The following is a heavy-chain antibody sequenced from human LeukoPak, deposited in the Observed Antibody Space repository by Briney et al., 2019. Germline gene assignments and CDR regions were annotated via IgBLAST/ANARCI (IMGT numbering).Heavy chain of an antibody. V-gene: IGHV1-24*01. J-gene: IGHJ3*02. D-gene: IGHD3-9*01. CDR1: GYTLTELS. Sequence: ASVKVSCKVSGYTLTELSMHWVRQAPGKGLEWMGGFDPEDGETIYAQKFQGRVTMTRNTSISTAYMELSSLRSEDTAVYYCARGLGYYDILTGYYEGDAFDIWGQGTMVTVSS. CDR3: ARGLGYYDILTGYYEGDAFDI. CDR2: FDPEDGET.